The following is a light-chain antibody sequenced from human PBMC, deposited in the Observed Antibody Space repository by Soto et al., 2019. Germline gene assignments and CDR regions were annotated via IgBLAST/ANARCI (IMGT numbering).Light chain of an antibody. Sequence: EIVLTQSPGTLSLSPGERATLSCRASQSVSSSYLAWYQQKPGQAPRPLIYGASSRAIGIPARFSGSGSGTDFTLTISRLEPEDFAVYYCQQYGSSPWTFGQGNKVEIK. J-gene: IGKJ1*01. CDR1: QSVSSSY. CDR2: GAS. CDR3: QQYGSSPWT. V-gene: IGKV3-20*01.